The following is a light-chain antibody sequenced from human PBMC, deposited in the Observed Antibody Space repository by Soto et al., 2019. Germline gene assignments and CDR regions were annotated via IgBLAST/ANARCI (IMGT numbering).Light chain of an antibody. CDR2: GAS. Sequence: IVFSQSPGTLSLSPGERATLSWRASQSVSSSYLAWYQQKPGQAPRLLISGASSRATGIPDRFSGSGSGTDFTLTIIRLEPEDFAVYYCQQYGGSPPFTFGPGTKVDIK. CDR3: QQYGGSPPFT. V-gene: IGKV3-20*01. J-gene: IGKJ3*01. CDR1: QSVSSSY.